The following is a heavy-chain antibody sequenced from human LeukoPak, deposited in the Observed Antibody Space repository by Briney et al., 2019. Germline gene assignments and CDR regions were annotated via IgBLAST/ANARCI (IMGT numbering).Heavy chain of an antibody. D-gene: IGHD4-17*01. CDR2: ISGSGGST. J-gene: IGHJ4*02. CDR3: AKNTEDHGAYGIDS. CDR1: GFTFSSYA. Sequence: GGSLRLSCAASGFTFSSYAMSWVRQAPGKGLEWVSAISGSGGSTYYADSVKGRFTISRDNSKNTLYLQMNSLRPEDTAVYYCAKNTEDHGAYGIDSWGQGTLVTVSS. V-gene: IGHV3-23*01.